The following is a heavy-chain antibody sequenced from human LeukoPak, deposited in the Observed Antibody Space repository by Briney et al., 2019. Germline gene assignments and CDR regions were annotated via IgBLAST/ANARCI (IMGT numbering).Heavy chain of an antibody. J-gene: IGHJ4*02. V-gene: IGHV1-2*02. CDR2: INPYSGGT. CDR3: ARGPWELRVDY. D-gene: IGHD1-26*01. Sequence: ASVKVSCKASGYSFTGYYMHWVRQAPGQGLEWMGWINPYSGGTNYAQKFQGRVTMTRDTSISTAYMELSRLRSDDTAVYYCARGPWELRVDYWGQGTLVTVSS. CDR1: GYSFTGYY.